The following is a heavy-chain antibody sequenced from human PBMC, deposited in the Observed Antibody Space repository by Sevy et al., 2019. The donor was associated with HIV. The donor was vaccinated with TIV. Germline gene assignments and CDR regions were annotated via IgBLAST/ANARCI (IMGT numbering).Heavy chain of an antibody. CDR2: ISYDGSNK. D-gene: IGHD3-22*01. Sequence: GGSLRLSCAASGFTFSSYAMHWVRQAPGKGLEWVAVISYDGSNKYYADSVKGRFTISRDNSKKTLYLQMNSLRAEDTAVYYCARALIVVVVDAFDIWGQGTMVTVSS. V-gene: IGHV3-30*04. J-gene: IGHJ3*02. CDR3: ARALIVVVVDAFDI. CDR1: GFTFSSYA.